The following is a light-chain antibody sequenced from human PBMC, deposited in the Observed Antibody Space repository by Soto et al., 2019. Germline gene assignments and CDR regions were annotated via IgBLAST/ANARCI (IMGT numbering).Light chain of an antibody. CDR1: ESVSSN. CDR2: AAA. Sequence: EIVMTQSPVTLSMSPGERATLSCRAGESVSSNLAWYQQKPGQAPSLLIVAAATRATGVPARFSGSGSGTEFTLTISRLEPEDFAVYHCQQYNKWSSISFGQGTRLEIK. CDR3: QQYNKWSSIS. V-gene: IGKV3-15*01. J-gene: IGKJ5*01.